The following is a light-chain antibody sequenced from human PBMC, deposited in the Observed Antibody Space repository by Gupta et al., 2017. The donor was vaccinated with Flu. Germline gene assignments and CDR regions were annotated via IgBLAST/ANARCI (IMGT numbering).Light chain of an antibody. J-gene: IGLJ2*01. CDR3: YSFAGGHPSGI. CDR1: DVGKYNL. V-gene: IGLV2-23*02. CDR2: EVN. Sequence: DVGKYNLVSWYQHHPGKAPKLVIFEVNKRPSGISDRSSGSKSGNTASLTISDLQPEDEANYFCYSFAGGHPSGIFGEGTKLTVL.